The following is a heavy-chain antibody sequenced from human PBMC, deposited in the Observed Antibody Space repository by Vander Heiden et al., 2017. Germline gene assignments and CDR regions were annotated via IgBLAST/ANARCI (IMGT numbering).Heavy chain of an antibody. J-gene: IGHJ4*02. V-gene: IGHV5-51*01. Sequence: EVQLVQSGAEVKKPGESLKISCKGSGYSFTSYWIGWVSQMPGKGLEWMGIIYPGDSDTRYSPSFQGQVTISADKSISTAYLQWSSLKASDTAMYYCARLRDYYDSSGLYYFDYWGQGTLVTVSS. CDR1: GYSFTSYW. CDR3: ARLRDYYDSSGLYYFDY. D-gene: IGHD3-22*01. CDR2: IYPGDSDT.